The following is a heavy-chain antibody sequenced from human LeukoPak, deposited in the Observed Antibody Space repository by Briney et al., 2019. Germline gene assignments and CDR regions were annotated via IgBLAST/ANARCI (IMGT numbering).Heavy chain of an antibody. Sequence: GGSLRLSCAASGFSFSNYGMHWVRQAPGKGLEWVAVISYDGSNKYYEDSVKGRFTISRDNSKNTLYLQMNSLRAEDTAVYYCARDGYSSSGGAFDVWGQGTMVTVSS. D-gene: IGHD6-13*01. V-gene: IGHV3-30*03. CDR1: GFSFSNYG. CDR2: ISYDGSNK. CDR3: ARDGYSSSGGAFDV. J-gene: IGHJ3*01.